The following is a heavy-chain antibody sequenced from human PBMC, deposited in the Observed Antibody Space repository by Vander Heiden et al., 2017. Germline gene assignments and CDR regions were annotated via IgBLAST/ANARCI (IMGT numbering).Heavy chain of an antibody. Sequence: EVQLVESGGGLIQPGGSLRLSCAASGFTVSSHYMSWVRQAPGKGLEWVSVIYSGGSTYYADSVKGRFTISRDNSKNTLYLQMNSLRAEDTAVYYCARDFSHCTNGVCENYYYYGMDVWGQGTTVTVSS. CDR2: IYSGGST. V-gene: IGHV3-53*01. CDR3: ARDFSHCTNGVCENYYYYGMDV. J-gene: IGHJ6*02. D-gene: IGHD2-8*01. CDR1: GFTVSSHY.